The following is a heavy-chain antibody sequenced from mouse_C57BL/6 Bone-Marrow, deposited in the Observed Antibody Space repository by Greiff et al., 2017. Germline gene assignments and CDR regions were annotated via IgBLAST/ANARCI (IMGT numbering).Heavy chain of an antibody. V-gene: IGHV1-50*01. J-gene: IGHJ4*01. Sequence: VQLQQPGAELVKPGASVKLSCKASGYTFTSYWMQWVKQRPGQGLEWIGEIDPSDSYTNYNQKFKGKATLTVDTSSSTAYMQLSSLTSEDSAVYYCAGSRDYAMDYWGQGTSVTVSS. CDR3: AGSRDYAMDY. CDR1: GYTFTSYW. D-gene: IGHD1-1*01. CDR2: IDPSDSYT.